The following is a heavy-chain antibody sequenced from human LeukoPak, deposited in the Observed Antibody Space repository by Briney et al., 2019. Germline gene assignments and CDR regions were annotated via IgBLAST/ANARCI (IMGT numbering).Heavy chain of an antibody. CDR1: GGSISSYY. J-gene: IGHJ4*02. CDR3: ARVAAVAGPGYFDY. Sequence: SETLSLTCTVSGGSISSYYWSWIRQPPGKGLEWIGYIYDSGSTNYNPSLKSRVTISVDTSKNQFSLKLSSVTAADTTVYYCARVAAVAGPGYFDYWGQGTLVTVSS. CDR2: IYDSGST. D-gene: IGHD6-19*01. V-gene: IGHV4-59*08.